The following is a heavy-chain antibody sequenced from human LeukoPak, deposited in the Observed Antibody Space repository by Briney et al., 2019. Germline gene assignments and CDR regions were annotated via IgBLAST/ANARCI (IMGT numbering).Heavy chain of an antibody. CDR1: GFTFSSYG. Sequence: GGSLRLSCAASGFTFSSYGMHWVRQAPGKGLEWVAVIWYDGSNKYYADSVKGRFTISRGNSKNTLYLQMNSLRAEDTAVYYCARDNSSGWTLPDWGQGTLVTVSS. CDR3: ARDNSSGWTLPD. J-gene: IGHJ4*02. V-gene: IGHV3-33*01. CDR2: IWYDGSNK. D-gene: IGHD6-19*01.